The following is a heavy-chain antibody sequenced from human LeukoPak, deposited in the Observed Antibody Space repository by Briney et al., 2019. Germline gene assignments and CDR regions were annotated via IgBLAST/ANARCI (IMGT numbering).Heavy chain of an antibody. J-gene: IGHJ6*02. D-gene: IGHD3-22*01. CDR3: ARDHGDSSGYTPSAYYYGMDV. Sequence: SVLSSCKASGGTFSSYAISWVRQAPGQGLEWMGGIIPIFGTANYAQKFQGRVTITADESTSTAYMELSSLRSEDTAVYYCARDHGDSSGYTPSAYYYGMDVWGQGTTVTVSS. CDR2: IIPIFGTA. CDR1: GGTFSSYA. V-gene: IGHV1-69*13.